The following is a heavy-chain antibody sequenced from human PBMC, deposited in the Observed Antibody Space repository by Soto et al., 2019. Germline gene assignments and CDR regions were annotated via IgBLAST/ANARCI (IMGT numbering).Heavy chain of an antibody. CDR2: ISAYNGNT. J-gene: IGHJ3*02. Sequence: GASVKVSCKASGYTFTSYGISWVRQAPGQGLEWMGWISAYNGNTNYAQKLQGRVTMTTDTSTSTAYMELSRLRSDDTAVYYCARGWGYYYNSSGLGEASVIWDQGTMVTVS. V-gene: IGHV1-18*01. D-gene: IGHD3-22*01. CDR1: GYTFTSYG. CDR3: ARGWGYYYNSSGLGEASVI.